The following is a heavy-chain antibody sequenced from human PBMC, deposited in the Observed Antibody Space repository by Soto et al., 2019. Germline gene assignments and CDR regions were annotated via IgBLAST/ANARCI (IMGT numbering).Heavy chain of an antibody. CDR1: EVTFNSYA. Sequence: QAQVVQSGAEVRKPGSSVKLSCKASEVTFNSYAIAWVRQAPGQGLEWMGGIIPYYNTLNYAQKFQDRVTITADDSTNTVYMELSSLRSDDTAVYFCASGASRWYPYFFDSWAQGTLVTGSS. J-gene: IGHJ4*02. CDR2: IIPYYNTL. D-gene: IGHD6-13*01. V-gene: IGHV1-69*01. CDR3: ASGASRWYPYFFDS.